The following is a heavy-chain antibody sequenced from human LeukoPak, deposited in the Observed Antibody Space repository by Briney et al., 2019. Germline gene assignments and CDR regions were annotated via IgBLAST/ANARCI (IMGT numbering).Heavy chain of an antibody. CDR2: VSTSNGDT. D-gene: IGHD5-18*01. CDR1: GYNFSRYT. V-gene: IGHV1-18*01. Sequence: ASVKVSCKTSGYNFSRYTITWVRQAPGQGLEWMGWVSTSNGDTSYADKFQGRVTMTTETVTKTAYMELRRLRSGDTAMYFCARVSDTSMVTPGFDSWGQGTLVTVSS. J-gene: IGHJ4*02. CDR3: ARVSDTSMVTPGFDS.